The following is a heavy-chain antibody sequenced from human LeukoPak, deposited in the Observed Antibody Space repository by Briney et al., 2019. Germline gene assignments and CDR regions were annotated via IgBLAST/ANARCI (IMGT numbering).Heavy chain of an antibody. CDR3: ARATRRVVAATYVYYFDY. CDR1: GYTFTSYD. V-gene: IGHV1-8*01. J-gene: IGHJ4*02. Sequence: GAPVKVSCKASGYTFTSYDINWVRQATGQGLEWMGWMNPNSGNTGYAQKFQGRVTMTRNTSISTAYMELSSLRSEDTAVYYCARATRRVVAATYVYYFDYWGQGTLVTVPS. CDR2: MNPNSGNT. D-gene: IGHD2-15*01.